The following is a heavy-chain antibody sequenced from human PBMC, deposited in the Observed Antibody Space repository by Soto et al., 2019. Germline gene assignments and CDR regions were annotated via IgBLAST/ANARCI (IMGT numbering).Heavy chain of an antibody. Sequence: EVQLVESGGGLVQPGESLVLSCATSGFNFSRHEMSWAAQAPGKGLEWVSYISRTSINIYYAESVKGRFTVSRDNAQNSLHLHMNSLRAEDTAVYFCAREDDYGDYAFDYWGQGTLVTVSS. D-gene: IGHD4-17*01. CDR2: ISRTSINI. CDR1: GFNFSRHE. J-gene: IGHJ4*02. CDR3: AREDDYGDYAFDY. V-gene: IGHV3-48*03.